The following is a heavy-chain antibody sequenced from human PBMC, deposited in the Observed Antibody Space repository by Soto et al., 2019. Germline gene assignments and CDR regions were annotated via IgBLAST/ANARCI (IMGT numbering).Heavy chain of an antibody. CDR3: ASSRGYSYGQ. CDR1: GFTFSSYW. V-gene: IGHV3-74*01. J-gene: IGHJ4*02. Sequence: GALRLSCAASGFTFSSYWMHWVRQAPGKGLVWVSRINSDGSSTSYADSVKGRFTISRDNAKNTLYLHMNSLRAEDTAVYYCASSRGYSYGQWGQGTLVTVSS. CDR2: INSDGSST. D-gene: IGHD5-18*01.